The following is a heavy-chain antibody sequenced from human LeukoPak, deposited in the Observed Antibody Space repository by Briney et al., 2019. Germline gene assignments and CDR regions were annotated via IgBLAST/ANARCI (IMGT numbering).Heavy chain of an antibody. CDR3: ARGAEWELIPQFDY. D-gene: IGHD1-26*01. V-gene: IGHV3-30*03. J-gene: IGHJ4*02. CDR2: ISYDGSNK. Sequence: PGGSLRLSCAASGFTFSTYGMHWVRQAPGKGLEWVAVISYDGSNKYYADSVKGRFTISRDNSKNTLYLQINSLRAEDTAVYYCARGAEWELIPQFDYWGQGILVTVFS. CDR1: GFTFSTYG.